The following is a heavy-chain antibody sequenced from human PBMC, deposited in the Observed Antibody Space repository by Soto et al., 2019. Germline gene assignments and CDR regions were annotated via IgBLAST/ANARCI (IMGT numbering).Heavy chain of an antibody. V-gene: IGHV1-24*01. CDR3: ATDPITVFGLAR. CDR1: GYTLIEVS. D-gene: IGHD3-3*01. Sequence: ASVKVSCKVSGYTLIEVSMHWLRRAPGKGLEWIGGFDPDSGEAVYAQEFQGRLTVTEDPSTDTAYMELSSLRSDDTAVYYCATDPITVFGLARWGQGTPVTVSS. J-gene: IGHJ4*02. CDR2: FDPDSGEA.